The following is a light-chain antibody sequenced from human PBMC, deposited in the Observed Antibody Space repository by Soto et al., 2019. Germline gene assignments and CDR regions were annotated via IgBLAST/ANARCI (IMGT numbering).Light chain of an antibody. J-gene: IGKJ5*01. V-gene: IGKV3-20*01. CDR1: QSVRSSY. Sequence: ILPSPPAPGATLSYSATQSVRSSYLAWSQQQPGQAHRPIIHGADTSATGSPDRSSGSGSGTDSTLTLSRLQPQAVAVAYCHQYGSSPPITFGQGTRLEIK. CDR3: HQYGSSPPIT. CDR2: GAD.